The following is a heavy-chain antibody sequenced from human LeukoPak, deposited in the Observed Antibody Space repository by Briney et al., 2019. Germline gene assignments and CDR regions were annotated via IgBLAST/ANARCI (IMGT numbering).Heavy chain of an antibody. CDR3: ARYRATPYPYYFDY. Sequence: PSETLSLTCAVYGGSFSGYYWSWIRQPPGKGLEWIGEINHSGSTNYNPSLKSRVTMSVDTSKNQFSLKLSSVTAADTAVYYCARYRATPYPYYFDYWGQGTLVTVSS. J-gene: IGHJ4*02. CDR2: INHSGST. D-gene: IGHD5-12*01. CDR1: GGSFSGYY. V-gene: IGHV4-34*01.